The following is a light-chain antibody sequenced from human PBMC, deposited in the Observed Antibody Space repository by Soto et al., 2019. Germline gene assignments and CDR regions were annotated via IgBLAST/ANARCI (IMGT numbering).Light chain of an antibody. CDR1: QDINTY. CDR2: DAS. CDR3: QQRSNWPIT. Sequence: EIVLTQSPATLSLSPGERSTLSCRASQDINTYLAWYQQKPGQAPRLLIYDASNRAKGIPARFSGSGPGTEFTLTISSLEPEDFAVYYCQQRSNWPITFGQGTRLEI. J-gene: IGKJ5*01. V-gene: IGKV3D-11*01.